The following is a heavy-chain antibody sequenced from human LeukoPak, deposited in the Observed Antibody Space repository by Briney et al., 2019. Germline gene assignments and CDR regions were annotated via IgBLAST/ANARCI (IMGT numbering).Heavy chain of an antibody. J-gene: IGHJ4*02. CDR2: LYYWGDT. D-gene: IGHD4-17*01. Sequence: PADPLSLPCTLSGRSISSSSYYWRWIRQPPGKRLVWIGSLYYWGDTYYNPSLKSRVTIYENTSKNQFSLKLRYVTAADTAVYYCARYGYGDPLFDHWGQGTLVTVSS. V-gene: IGHV4-39*01. CDR1: GRSISSSSYY. CDR3: ARYGYGDPLFDH.